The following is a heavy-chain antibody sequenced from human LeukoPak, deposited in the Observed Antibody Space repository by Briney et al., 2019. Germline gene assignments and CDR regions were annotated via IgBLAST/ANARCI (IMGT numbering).Heavy chain of an antibody. J-gene: IGHJ4*02. V-gene: IGHV1-2*02. CDR2: INPNSGGT. D-gene: IGHD5-12*01. Sequence: GASLKVSCKASGYTFTGYYMHWVRQAPGQGLEWMGWINPNSGGTSYAQKFQGRVTMTRDTSVTTAYMELSRLRSDDTAVYYCARYSGYDEPFEYWGQGTLVTVSS. CDR3: ARYSGYDEPFEY. CDR1: GYTFTGYY.